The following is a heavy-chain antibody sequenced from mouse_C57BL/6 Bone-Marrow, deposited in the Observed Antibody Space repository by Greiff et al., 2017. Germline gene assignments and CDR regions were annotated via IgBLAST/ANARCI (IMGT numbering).Heavy chain of an antibody. D-gene: IGHD3-2*02. CDR3: ARGRRQLRLRRAMDY. J-gene: IGHJ4*01. Sequence: EVMLVESGGGLVKPGGSLKLSCAASGFTFSSYAMSWVRQTPEKRLEWVATISDGGSYTYYPDNVKGRFTISIDNRKNTQYLRMSHLKSENTAMCYCARGRRQLRLRRAMDYWGRVTSVTVSS. CDR1: GFTFSSYA. V-gene: IGHV5-4*03. CDR2: ISDGGSYT.